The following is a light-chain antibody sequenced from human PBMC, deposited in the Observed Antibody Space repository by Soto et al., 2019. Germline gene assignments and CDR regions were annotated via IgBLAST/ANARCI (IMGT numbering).Light chain of an antibody. CDR3: QQYDDPPLT. Sequence: DIQMTQSPSSLSASVGDRVAITCQASQGITNYLNWYQQKPGKAPKLLIYDASNLETGVPSRFSGSGSGTDFTFTISGLQPEDIGTYYCQQYDDPPLTFGGGTRVEIK. V-gene: IGKV1-33*01. CDR2: DAS. CDR1: QGITNY. J-gene: IGKJ4*01.